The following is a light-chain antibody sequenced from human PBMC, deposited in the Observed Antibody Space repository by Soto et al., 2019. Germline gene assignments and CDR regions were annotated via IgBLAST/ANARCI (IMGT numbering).Light chain of an antibody. J-gene: IGLJ2*01. Sequence: QSALTQPASVSGSPGQSITISCTGTSSDVGGYNYVSWYQQHPGKAPKLMIYDVSNRPSGVSNRFSGSKSVNTASLTISGLHAEDEADYYCSSYTSSSSRVFGGGTKVTVL. CDR2: DVS. V-gene: IGLV2-14*01. CDR3: SSYTSSSSRV. CDR1: SSDVGGYNY.